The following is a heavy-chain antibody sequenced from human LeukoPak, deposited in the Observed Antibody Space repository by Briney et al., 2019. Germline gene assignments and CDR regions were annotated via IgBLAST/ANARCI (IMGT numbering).Heavy chain of an antibody. CDR1: GYTFTSYG. CDR3: ARDKYDDYVPQYYFDD. Sequence: AAVNVSCKASGYTFTSYGISWVRQPPGQGLEWMGWISAYNGNTNYAQKLQGRVTMTTDTSTSTAYMELRSLRAEDTAVYYCARDKYDDYVPQYYFDDWGQGSLATVSS. CDR2: ISAYNGNT. J-gene: IGHJ4*02. D-gene: IGHD3-16*01. V-gene: IGHV1-18*01.